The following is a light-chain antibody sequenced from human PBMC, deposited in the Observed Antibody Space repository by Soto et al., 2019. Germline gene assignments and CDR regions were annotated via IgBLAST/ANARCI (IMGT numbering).Light chain of an antibody. CDR1: SSDVGGYNY. J-gene: IGLJ1*01. V-gene: IGLV2-14*03. Sequence: QSVLTQPASVSGSPGQSITISCTGTSSDVGGYNYVSWYQHHPGKAPTLMIYDVSNRPSGVSNRFSGSKSGNTASLTISGLQPEDEADYYCCSYTTSNTRQIVFGTGTKVTVL. CDR2: DVS. CDR3: CSYTTSNTRQIV.